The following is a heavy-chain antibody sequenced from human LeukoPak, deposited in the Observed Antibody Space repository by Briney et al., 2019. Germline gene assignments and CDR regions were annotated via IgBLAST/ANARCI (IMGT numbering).Heavy chain of an antibody. CDR3: ANRRYGTFDY. J-gene: IGHJ4*02. CDR2: IYSGGST. Sequence: TGGSLRLSCAASGFTVSSNYMSWVRQAPGKGLEWVSVIYSGGSTYYADSVKGRFTISRDNSKNTLYLQMDSLRAEDTAVYYCANRRYGTFDYWGQGTLVTVSS. D-gene: IGHD4-17*01. CDR1: GFTVSSNY. V-gene: IGHV3-53*01.